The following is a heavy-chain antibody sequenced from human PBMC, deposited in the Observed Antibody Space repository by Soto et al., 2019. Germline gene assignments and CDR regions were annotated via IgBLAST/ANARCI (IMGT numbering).Heavy chain of an antibody. CDR1: GYTFTSYG. D-gene: IGHD6-19*01. CDR3: ARWYSSGWYFGFDY. J-gene: IGHJ4*02. Sequence: QVQLVQSGAEVKKPGASVKVSCKASGYTFTSYGISWVRQAPGQGLEWMGWISAYNGNTNYAQKLQGRVTRTTDTATSPAYMELRSRGSDDTAVYYCARWYSSGWYFGFDYWGQGTLGTVSS. CDR2: ISAYNGNT. V-gene: IGHV1-18*01.